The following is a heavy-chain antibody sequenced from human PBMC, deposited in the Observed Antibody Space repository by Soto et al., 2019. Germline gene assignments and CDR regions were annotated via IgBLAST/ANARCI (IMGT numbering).Heavy chain of an antibody. CDR2: IHYSGTT. CDR1: GTSISSYY. D-gene: IGHD1-1*01. Sequence: SETLSLTCTVSGTSISSYYWSWIRQPPGKGLEWIANIHYSGTTNYNPSLASRVTLSVDTSKNQFSLKMTSVTAADRAMYFCARYNSYDRDDWGRGTLVAVAS. CDR3: ARYNSYDRDD. V-gene: IGHV4-59*01. J-gene: IGHJ4*02.